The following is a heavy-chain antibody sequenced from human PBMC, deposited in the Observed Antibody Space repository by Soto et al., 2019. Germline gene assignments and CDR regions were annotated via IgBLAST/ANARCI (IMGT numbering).Heavy chain of an antibody. J-gene: IGHJ6*02. D-gene: IGHD6-13*01. CDR2: INPSGGST. CDR1: GYTFSSYY. CDR3: ARSIRGSCWDKYNYYYYYGMDV. V-gene: IGHV1-46*01. Sequence: ASVKVSCNASGYTFSSYYMHLVRRAPGQGLEWMGIINPSGGSTSYAQKFQGRVTITADESTSTAYMELSSLRSEDTAVYYCARSIRGSCWDKYNYYYYYGMDVWGQGTTVTVSS.